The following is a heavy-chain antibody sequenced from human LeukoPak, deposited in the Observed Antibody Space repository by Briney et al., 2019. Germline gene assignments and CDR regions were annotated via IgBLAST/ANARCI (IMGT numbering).Heavy chain of an antibody. CDR2: INHSGST. D-gene: IGHD3-16*02. Sequence: PSETLSLTCAVYGGSFSGYYWSWIRQPPGEGLEWIGEINHSGSTNYNPSLKSRVTISVDTSKNQFSLKLSSVTAADTAVYYCARGRIMITFGGVIVPLYFDYWGQGTLVTVSS. CDR3: ARGRIMITFGGVIVPLYFDY. CDR1: GGSFSGYY. V-gene: IGHV4-34*01. J-gene: IGHJ4*02.